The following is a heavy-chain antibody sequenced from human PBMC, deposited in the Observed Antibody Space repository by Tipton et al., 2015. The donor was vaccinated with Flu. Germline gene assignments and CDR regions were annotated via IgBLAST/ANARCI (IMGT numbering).Heavy chain of an antibody. CDR1: GGSISSGGYY. Sequence: TLSLTCTVSGGSISSGGYYWSWIRQHPGKGLEWIGYIYYSGSTYYNPSLKSRVTISVDTSKNQFSLKLSSVTAADTAVYYCAREWSSSGPFDPWGQGTLVTVSS. V-gene: IGHV4-31*03. CDR2: IYYSGST. D-gene: IGHD6-6*01. CDR3: AREWSSSGPFDP. J-gene: IGHJ5*02.